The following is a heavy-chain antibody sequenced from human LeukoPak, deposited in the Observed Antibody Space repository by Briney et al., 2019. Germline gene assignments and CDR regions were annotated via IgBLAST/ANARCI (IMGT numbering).Heavy chain of an antibody. V-gene: IGHV1-18*01. CDR3: AREENYYDSSGIDY. J-gene: IGHJ4*02. D-gene: IGHD3-22*01. CDR1: GYTFTTYG. Sequence: ASVKVSCKASGYTFTTYGISWVRQAPGQGLEWMGWISANNGITNYAQRLQGRVTMTTDTSTRTAYMELRSLRSDDTAVYYCAREENYYDSSGIDYWGQGTLVTVSS. CDR2: ISANNGIT.